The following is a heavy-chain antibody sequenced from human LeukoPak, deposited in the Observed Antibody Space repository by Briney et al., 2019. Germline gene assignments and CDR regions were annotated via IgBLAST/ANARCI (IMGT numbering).Heavy chain of an antibody. CDR3: ARVLAVAALGD. D-gene: IGHD6-19*01. Sequence: ASVKVSCKASGYTFTRYYIHWVRQAPGQGLEWMGWINPNSGGTNYAQKFQGRVTMTRDTSISTAYMELSRLRSDDTAVYYCARVLAVAALGDWGQGTLVTVSS. V-gene: IGHV1-2*02. CDR2: INPNSGGT. CDR1: GYTFTRYY. J-gene: IGHJ4*02.